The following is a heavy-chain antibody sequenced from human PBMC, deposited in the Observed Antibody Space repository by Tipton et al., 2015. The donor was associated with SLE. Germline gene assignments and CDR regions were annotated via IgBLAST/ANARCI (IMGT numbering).Heavy chain of an antibody. CDR3: ARVAVPTNARDAFDL. D-gene: IGHD2-2*01. CDR1: GYTFTGHY. V-gene: IGHV1-2*02. J-gene: IGHJ3*01. Sequence: QVQLVQSGAEVKKPGASVTVSCKASGYTFTGHYIHWVRQAPGQGLEWMGWIIPNSGTTNYAQKFQGRVTMTRDASISTASMELSGLRSDDTAVYYCARVAVPTNARDAFDLWGQGTMVTVSS. CDR2: IIPNSGTT.